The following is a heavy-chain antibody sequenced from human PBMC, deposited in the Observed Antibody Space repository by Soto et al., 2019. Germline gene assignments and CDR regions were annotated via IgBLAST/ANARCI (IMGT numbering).Heavy chain of an antibody. J-gene: IGHJ4*02. V-gene: IGHV4-34*01. Sequence: PSETLSLTCAVYGGSFSGYYWSWIRQPPGKGLEWIGYIYYSGSTYYNPSLKSRVTISVDTSKNQFSLQLNSVTPEDTAVYYCARAWSSGWPMPLFDYWGQGTLVTVSS. CDR1: GGSFSGYY. CDR2: IYYSGST. CDR3: ARAWSSGWPMPLFDY. D-gene: IGHD6-19*01.